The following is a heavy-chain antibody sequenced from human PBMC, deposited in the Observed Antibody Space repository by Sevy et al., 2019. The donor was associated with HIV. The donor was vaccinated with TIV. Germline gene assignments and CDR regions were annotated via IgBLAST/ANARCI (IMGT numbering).Heavy chain of an antibody. CDR3: ARVSYDYVWGSDLYYFDY. V-gene: IGHV4-38-2*01. Sequence: SETLSLTCAVSGYSISSGYYWGWIRQPPGKGLVWIGSIYHSGSTYYNPSLKSRVTISVDTSKNQFSLKLSSVTAADTAVYYCARVSYDYVWGSDLYYFDYWGRGTLVTVSS. J-gene: IGHJ4*02. CDR2: IYHSGST. CDR1: GYSISSGYY. D-gene: IGHD3-16*01.